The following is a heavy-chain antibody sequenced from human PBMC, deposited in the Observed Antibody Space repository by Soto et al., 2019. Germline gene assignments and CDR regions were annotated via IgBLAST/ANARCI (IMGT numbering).Heavy chain of an antibody. CDR1: GFTFSNYA. Sequence: EVQLLESGGGLVQPGGSLRLSCAASGFTFSNYAVTWVRQAPGKGLDWVSTISGSGSSTYYADSVKGRFTIARDNSKNTLYLQMNSLRAEDAAVYYCAKVQGSSWYEIDYWGQGTLVTVS. CDR2: ISGSGSST. D-gene: IGHD6-13*01. V-gene: IGHV3-23*01. J-gene: IGHJ4*02. CDR3: AKVQGSSWYEIDY.